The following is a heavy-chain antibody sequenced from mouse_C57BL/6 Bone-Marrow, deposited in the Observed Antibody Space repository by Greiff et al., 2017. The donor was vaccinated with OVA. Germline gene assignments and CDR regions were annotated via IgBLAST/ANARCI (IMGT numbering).Heavy chain of an antibody. CDR2: ISSGSSTI. Sequence: EVKLVESGGGLVKPGGSLKLSCAASGFTFSDYGMHWVRQAPEKGLEWVAYISSGSSTIYYADTVKGRFTISRDNAKNTLFLQMTSLRSEDTAMYYCASLYGSSYEYFDVWGTGATVTVSS. CDR3: ASLYGSSYEYFDV. V-gene: IGHV5-17*01. J-gene: IGHJ1*03. D-gene: IGHD1-1*01. CDR1: GFTFSDYG.